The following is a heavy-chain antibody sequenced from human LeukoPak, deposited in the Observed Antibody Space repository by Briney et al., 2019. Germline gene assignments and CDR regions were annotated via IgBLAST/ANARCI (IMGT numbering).Heavy chain of an antibody. Sequence: GGSLRLSCAASGFSFSGSWMTWVRRAPGKGLEWVALISYDGSNKYYADSVKGRFTISRDNSKNTLYLQMNSLRAEDTAVYYCARGVRGSSWLSFDYWGQGTLVIVSS. CDR3: ARGVRGSSWLSFDY. J-gene: IGHJ4*02. V-gene: IGHV3-30*03. D-gene: IGHD6-13*01. CDR1: GFSFSGSW. CDR2: ISYDGSNK.